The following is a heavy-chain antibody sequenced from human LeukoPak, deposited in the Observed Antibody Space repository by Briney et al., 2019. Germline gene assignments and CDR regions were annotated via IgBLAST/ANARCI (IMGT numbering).Heavy chain of an antibody. Sequence: GGSLRLSCAASGFTVGSNYMNWVRQAPGRGLEWVSVIYSGGTTYYADSVKGRFTISRDNSKNTLYLQMNSLRAEDTAVYYCASAPRRFPPEFFDHWGQGTLVTVSS. V-gene: IGHV3-53*01. CDR3: ASAPRRFPPEFFDH. J-gene: IGHJ1*01. CDR2: IYSGGTT. CDR1: GFTVGSNY.